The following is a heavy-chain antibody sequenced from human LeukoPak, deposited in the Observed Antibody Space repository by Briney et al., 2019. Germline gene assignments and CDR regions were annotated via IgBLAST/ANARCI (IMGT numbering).Heavy chain of an antibody. J-gene: IGHJ6*03. V-gene: IGHV4-59*11. CDR3: VRDALEGYYSYYYMDV. CDR2: ISNSGST. D-gene: IGHD1-1*01. CDR1: GGPIISHY. Sequence: PSETLSLTCSVSGGPIISHYWSWSWQPPGKGLGWIGYISNSGSTDYNPSLRSRVTISINPSKNQFSLKLTSVTAADSAVYYCVRDALEGYYSYYYMDVWGRGTTVTVSS.